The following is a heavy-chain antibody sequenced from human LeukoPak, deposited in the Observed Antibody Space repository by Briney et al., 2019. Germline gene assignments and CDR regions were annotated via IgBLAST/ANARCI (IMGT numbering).Heavy chain of an antibody. Sequence: ASVKVSCKASGYTFTSQDINWVRQATGQGLEWMGYLNPNNGLTGYEQKFQGRVTITRDTSISTAYMELTSLRSEDTAMYYCVGGSTAKADAFDIWGQGTMVIVSS. CDR1: GYTFTSQD. J-gene: IGHJ3*02. CDR2: LNPNNGLT. D-gene: IGHD2-2*01. CDR3: VGGSTAKADAFDI. V-gene: IGHV1-8*01.